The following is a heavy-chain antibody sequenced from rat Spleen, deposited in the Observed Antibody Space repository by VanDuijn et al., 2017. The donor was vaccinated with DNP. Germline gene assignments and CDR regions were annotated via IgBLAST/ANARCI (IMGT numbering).Heavy chain of an antibody. Sequence: EVQLQESGPGLVKPSQSLSLTCSVTGYSITSSYRWNWIRKFPGNKLEWMGYINSAGSTNYNPSLKSRISVTRDTSKNQFFLQVNSVTTEDTATYYCARYHTTGINFYYFDYWGQGVMVTVSS. V-gene: IGHV3-3*01. D-gene: IGHD1-9*01. CDR1: GYSITSSYR. CDR3: ARYHTTGINFYYFDY. J-gene: IGHJ2*01. CDR2: INSAGST.